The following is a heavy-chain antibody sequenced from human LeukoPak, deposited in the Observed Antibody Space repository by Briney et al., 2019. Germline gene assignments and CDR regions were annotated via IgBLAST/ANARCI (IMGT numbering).Heavy chain of an antibody. Sequence: SETLSLTCSVSGYSISSGYYWGWIRQSPGKGLEWIGSIYHSGTTDYNPSLKSRVTISVDTSKNQFSLKLSSVTAADTAVYYCARVTRFLEWLFPFDYWGQGTLVTVSS. CDR2: IYHSGTT. J-gene: IGHJ4*02. CDR1: GYSISSGYY. CDR3: ARVTRFLEWLFPFDY. D-gene: IGHD3-3*01. V-gene: IGHV4-38-2*02.